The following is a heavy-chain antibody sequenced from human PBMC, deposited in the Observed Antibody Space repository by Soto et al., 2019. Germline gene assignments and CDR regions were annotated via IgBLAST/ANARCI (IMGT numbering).Heavy chain of an antibody. V-gene: IGHV3-23*01. CDR1: GFTFSSYA. CDR2: ISGSGGST. Sequence: EVQLLESGGGLVQPGGSLRLSCAASGFTFSSYAMSWVRQAPGKGLEWVSAISGSGGSTYYADSVKGRFTISRDNSKNTLYLQMNSLRAEDTAVYYCAKGWFAAVAGTYYFDYWGQGTLVTVSS. D-gene: IGHD6-19*01. CDR3: AKGWFAAVAGTYYFDY. J-gene: IGHJ4*02.